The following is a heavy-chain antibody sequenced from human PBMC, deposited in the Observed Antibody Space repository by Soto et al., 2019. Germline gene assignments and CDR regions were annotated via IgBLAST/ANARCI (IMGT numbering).Heavy chain of an antibody. CDR3: ARVDRGSEARPTRLDP. Sequence: LRLSCTASGFTLTAYAINWVRRAPGKGLEWVSATTGGAGLTYDADSVKGRFSVSSDTPGNSLYLQLSSLRPEDTAIYYCARVDRGSEARPTRLDPWGQGTLVTVSS. J-gene: IGHJ5*02. CDR2: TTGGAGLT. V-gene: IGHV3-23*01. CDR1: GFTLTAYA. D-gene: IGHD3-10*01.